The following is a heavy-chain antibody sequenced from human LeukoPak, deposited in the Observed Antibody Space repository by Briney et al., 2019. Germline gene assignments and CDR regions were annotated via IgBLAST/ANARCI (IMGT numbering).Heavy chain of an antibody. CDR2: ISGYNGNT. Sequence: ASVKVSCKASGYTFTTWGISWVRQAPGQGLEWMGWISGYNGNTNVAQKFQGRVTVTRDTSTSTGYMELRSLTSDDTAVYFCAREAAAGGGDYWGQGTLVTVSS. V-gene: IGHV1-18*01. CDR1: GYTFTTWG. J-gene: IGHJ4*02. D-gene: IGHD6-13*01. CDR3: AREAAAGGGDY.